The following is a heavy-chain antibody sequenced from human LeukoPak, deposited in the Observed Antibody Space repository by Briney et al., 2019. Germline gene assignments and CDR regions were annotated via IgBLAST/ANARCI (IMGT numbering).Heavy chain of an antibody. D-gene: IGHD3-22*01. V-gene: IGHV4-4*07. CDR3: ASSRPYDSSGYFAFDI. CDR1: GGSISNYF. CDR2: IYTGGST. Sequence: PSETLSLTCTVSGGSISNYFCTWIRQPAGKRLEWIGRIYTGGSTNYNPSLKSRVTMSVDTSRKQFSLKLSSVTAADTAVYYCASSRPYDSSGYFAFDIWGQGTMVTVSS. J-gene: IGHJ3*02.